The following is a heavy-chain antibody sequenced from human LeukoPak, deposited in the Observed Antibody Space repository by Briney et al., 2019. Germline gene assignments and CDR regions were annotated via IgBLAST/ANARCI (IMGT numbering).Heavy chain of an antibody. CDR1: GFTFSSYG. J-gene: IGHJ6*03. Sequence: GWSLRLSCAASGFTFSSYGMHWVRQAPGKGLEWVAFIRYDGSNKYYADSVKGRFTISRDNSKNTLYLQMNSLRAEDTAVYYCARKMYYDFWSGYKTMDVWGKGTTVTVSS. CDR2: IRYDGSNK. V-gene: IGHV3-30*02. D-gene: IGHD3-3*01. CDR3: ARKMYYDFWSGYKTMDV.